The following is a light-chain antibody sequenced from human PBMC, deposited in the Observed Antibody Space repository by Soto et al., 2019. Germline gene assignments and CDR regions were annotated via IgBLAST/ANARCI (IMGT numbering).Light chain of an antibody. CDR3: QHYHGWPFT. J-gene: IGKJ5*01. CDR1: QSVSSH. Sequence: EIVMTQSPATLSVSPGVGATVSCRASQSVSSHLAWYQHKPGQAPRLLFYDASTRATGIPARFSGSGSGTEFTLTINSLQSEDFAVYYCQHYHGWPFTFGQGTRLEIK. V-gene: IGKV3-15*01. CDR2: DAS.